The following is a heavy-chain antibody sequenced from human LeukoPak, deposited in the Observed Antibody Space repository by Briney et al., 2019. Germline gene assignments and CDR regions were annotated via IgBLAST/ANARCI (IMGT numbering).Heavy chain of an antibody. CDR2: IYYSGST. CDR3: ARDWSSGYYSQYNWFDP. D-gene: IGHD3-22*01. V-gene: IGHV4-61*01. Sequence: SETLSLTCTVSGDSVSSGSHYWSWIRQPPGKGLEWIGYIYYSGSTNYNPSLKSRVTISVDTSKNQFSLKLSSVTAADTAVYYCARDWSSGYYSQYNWFDPWGQGTLVTVSS. J-gene: IGHJ5*02. CDR1: GDSVSSGSHY.